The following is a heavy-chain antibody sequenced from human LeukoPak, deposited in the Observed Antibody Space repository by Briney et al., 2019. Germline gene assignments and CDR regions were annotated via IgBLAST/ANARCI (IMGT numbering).Heavy chain of an antibody. Sequence: SETLSLTCTVSGGSISSYYWSWIRQPPGKGLEWIGYIYYSGSTNYNPSLKSRVTISVDTSKNQFSLKLSSVTAADTAVYYCARTRRYSSGWYVDPWGQGTLVTVSS. CDR1: GGSISSYY. CDR3: ARTRRYSSGWYVDP. CDR2: IYYSGST. J-gene: IGHJ5*02. V-gene: IGHV4-59*08. D-gene: IGHD6-19*01.